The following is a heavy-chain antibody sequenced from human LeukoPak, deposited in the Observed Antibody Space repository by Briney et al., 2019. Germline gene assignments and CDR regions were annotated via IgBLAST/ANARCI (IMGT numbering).Heavy chain of an antibody. Sequence: PGGSLRLSCAASGFTFSSYGMHWVRQAPGKGLEWVAVIWYDGSNKYYADSVQGRFTISRANSKNTLYLQMNSLRAEDTAVYYCARDRYHYGSGSYYLADYWGQGTLVTVSS. CDR3: ARDRYHYGSGSYYLADY. CDR2: IWYDGSNK. CDR1: GFTFSSYG. D-gene: IGHD3-10*01. V-gene: IGHV3-33*08. J-gene: IGHJ4*02.